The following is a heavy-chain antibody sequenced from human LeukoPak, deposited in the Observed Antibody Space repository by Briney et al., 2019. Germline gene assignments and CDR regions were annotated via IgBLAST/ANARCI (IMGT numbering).Heavy chain of an antibody. D-gene: IGHD4-17*01. CDR1: GFTFSSYS. V-gene: IGHV3-21*01. CDR3: AREYGDYGFYYYYMDV. Sequence: GGSLRLSCAASGFTFSSYSMNWVRQAPGKGLEWVLSISSSSSYIYYADSVKGRFTISRDNAKNSLYLQMNSLRAEDTAVYYCAREYGDYGFYYYYMDVWGKGTTVTVSS. CDR2: ISSSSSYI. J-gene: IGHJ6*03.